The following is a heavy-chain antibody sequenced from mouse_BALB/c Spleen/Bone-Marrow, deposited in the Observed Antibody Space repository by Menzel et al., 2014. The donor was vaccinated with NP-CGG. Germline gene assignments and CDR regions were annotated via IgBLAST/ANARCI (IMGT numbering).Heavy chain of an antibody. CDR3: ASPYGNYDAMDY. D-gene: IGHD2-1*01. V-gene: IGHV1-7*01. Sequence: VQLQQSGAELAKPGASVKMSCKASGYTFTSYWMHWVKQRPGQGLEWIGYIYPSTGYTEYNQRFKDKATLTADKSSSTAYMQLSSLTSEDSAVYYCASPYGNYDAMDYWGQGTSVTVSS. J-gene: IGHJ4*01. CDR2: IYPSTGYT. CDR1: GYTFTSYW.